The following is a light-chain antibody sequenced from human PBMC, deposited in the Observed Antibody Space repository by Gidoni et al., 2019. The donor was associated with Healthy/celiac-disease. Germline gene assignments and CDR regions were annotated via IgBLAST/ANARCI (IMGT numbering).Light chain of an antibody. J-gene: IGKJ3*01. CDR3: QQLNSYPLFT. CDR1: QGISSY. CDR2: AAS. Sequence: DIQLTQSPSFLSASVGDRVTITCRASQGISSYLAWYQQKPGKAPKLLSYAASTLQSGVPSRFSGSGSGTEFTLTISGLQPEDFATYYCQQLNSYPLFTFGPGTKVDIK. V-gene: IGKV1-9*01.